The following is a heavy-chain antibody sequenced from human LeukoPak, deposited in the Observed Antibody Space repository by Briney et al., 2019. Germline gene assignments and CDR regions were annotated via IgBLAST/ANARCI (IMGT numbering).Heavy chain of an antibody. J-gene: IGHJ6*03. CDR2: ISWNSGSI. D-gene: IGHD2-21*02. CDR1: GFTFDDYA. CDR3: AKDAEPYCGGDCYSNVYYYYYMDV. V-gene: IGHV3-9*01. Sequence: QPGRSLRLSCAASGFTFDDYAMPWVRQAPGKGLEWVSGISWNSGSIGYADSVKGRFTISRDNAKNSLYLQMNSLRAEDTALYYCAKDAEPYCGGDCYSNVYYYYYMDVWGKGTTVTVSS.